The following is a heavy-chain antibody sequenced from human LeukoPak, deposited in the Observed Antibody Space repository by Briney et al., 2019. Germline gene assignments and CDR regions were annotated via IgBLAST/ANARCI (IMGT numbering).Heavy chain of an antibody. CDR1: GGTFSSYA. CDR3: AGQKVLRYFDWLLYPASPIDY. V-gene: IGHV1-69*01. CDR2: TIPIFGTA. Sequence: PVKVSCKASGGTFSSYAISWVRQAPGQGLEWMGGTIPIFGTANYAQKFQGRVTITADESTSTAYMELSSLRSEDTAVYYCAGQKVLRYFDWLLYPASPIDYWGQGTLVTVSS. D-gene: IGHD3-9*01. J-gene: IGHJ4*02.